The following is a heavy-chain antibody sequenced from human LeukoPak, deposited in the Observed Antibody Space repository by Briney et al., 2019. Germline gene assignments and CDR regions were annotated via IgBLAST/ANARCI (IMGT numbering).Heavy chain of an antibody. CDR3: ARHLGYCSGGSCHSSWFDP. CDR1: GYTFTIYG. V-gene: IGHV1-18*01. D-gene: IGHD2-15*01. CDR2: ISAYNGNT. Sequence: ASLTGSCMASGYTFTIYGLSWVRPAPGQGLEWMRWISAYNGNTNYAQKLQGRVTMTTDTSTSTAYMELRSLRSDDTAVYYCARHLGYCSGGSCHSSWFDPWGQGTLVTVSS. J-gene: IGHJ5*02.